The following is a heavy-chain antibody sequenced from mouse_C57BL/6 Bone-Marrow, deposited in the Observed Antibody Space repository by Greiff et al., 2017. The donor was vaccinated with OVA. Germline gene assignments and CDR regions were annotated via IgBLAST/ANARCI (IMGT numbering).Heavy chain of an antibody. J-gene: IGHJ2*01. Sequence: EVQLQQSGAELVRPGASVKLSCTASGFNIKDDYMHWVKQRPEQGLEWIGWIDPENGDTEYASKFQGKATITADTSSNTAYLQLSSLTSEDTAVYYCTTSGDNFDYWGQGTTLTVSS. V-gene: IGHV14-4*01. CDR2: IDPENGDT. CDR1: GFNIKDDY. CDR3: TTSGDNFDY. D-gene: IGHD2-13*01.